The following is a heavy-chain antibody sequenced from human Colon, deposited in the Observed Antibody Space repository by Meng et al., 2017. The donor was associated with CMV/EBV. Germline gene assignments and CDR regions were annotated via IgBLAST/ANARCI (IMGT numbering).Heavy chain of an antibody. V-gene: IGHV3-23*01. CDR1: GFTFSSSA. Sequence: GESLKISCAASGFTFSSSAMSWVRQAPGKGLVWVSSFSPDGRIISYADSVKGRFTISRDNARDTLYLQMNSLTVEDTAVYYCAKVLGEYTYGLGTKEIDYWGQGTLVTVSS. CDR3: AKVLGEYTYGLGTKEIDY. J-gene: IGHJ4*02. D-gene: IGHD3-10*01. CDR2: FSPDGRII.